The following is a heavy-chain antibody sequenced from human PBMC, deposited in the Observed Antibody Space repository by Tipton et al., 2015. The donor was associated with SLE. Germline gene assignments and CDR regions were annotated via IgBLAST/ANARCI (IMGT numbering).Heavy chain of an antibody. CDR1: GFTFSSSW. V-gene: IGHV3-74*01. J-gene: IGHJ5*02. CDR2: INSHASST. CDR3: AGDDYASGIT. D-gene: IGHD3-10*01. Sequence: SLRLSCVASGFTFSSSWMHWVRQAPGKGLVWVSRINSHASSTTYADSVKGRFTISRDNAKNSLYLQMNSLRVEDTAVYFCAGDDYASGITWGQGTLVTVSS.